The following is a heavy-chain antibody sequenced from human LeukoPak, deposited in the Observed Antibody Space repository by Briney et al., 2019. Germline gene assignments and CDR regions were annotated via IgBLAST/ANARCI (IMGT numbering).Heavy chain of an antibody. J-gene: IGHJ4*02. CDR3: ARGVWVPFDY. V-gene: IGHV1-18*01. CDR2: ISAYNGNA. CDR1: GYTFTSYG. D-gene: IGHD1-26*01. Sequence: GASVKVSCTASGYTFTSYGISWVRQAPGQGLEWMGWISAYNGNAKYAQKLQGRVTMTTDTSTNTAYMDLRSLRSDDTAVYYCARGVWVPFDYWGQGTLVTVSS.